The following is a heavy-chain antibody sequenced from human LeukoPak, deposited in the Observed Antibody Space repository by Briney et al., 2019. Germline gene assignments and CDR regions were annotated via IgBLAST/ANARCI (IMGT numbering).Heavy chain of an antibody. Sequence: GGSLRLSCAASEFVFSTYYMHWVRQAPGKGLEWVSSIRGESDYIYYRDSVKGRFTISRDNAKNSLYLQVNRLRVEDTAAYFCVREHYDFFLDYWGQGTLVTVSS. D-gene: IGHD3-3*01. V-gene: IGHV3-21*06. J-gene: IGHJ4*02. CDR1: EFVFSTYY. CDR2: IRGESDYI. CDR3: VREHYDFFLDY.